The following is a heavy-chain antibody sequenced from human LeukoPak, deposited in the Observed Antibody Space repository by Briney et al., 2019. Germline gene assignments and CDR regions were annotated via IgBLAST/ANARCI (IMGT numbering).Heavy chain of an antibody. D-gene: IGHD3-22*01. J-gene: IGHJ4*02. Sequence: PGGSLRLSCAASGFTFSNAWMSWVRQAPGKGLEWVGRIKSKTDGGTTDYAAPVKGRFTISRDDSKNTLYLQMNSLKTEDTAVYYCTTGFFLYYYDSSPYSFDYWGQGTLVTVSS. V-gene: IGHV3-15*01. CDR1: GFTFSNAW. CDR3: TTGFFLYYYDSSPYSFDY. CDR2: IKSKTDGGTT.